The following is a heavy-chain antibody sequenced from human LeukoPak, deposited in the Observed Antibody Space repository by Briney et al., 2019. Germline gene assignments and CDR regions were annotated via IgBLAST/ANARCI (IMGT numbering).Heavy chain of an antibody. CDR3: ARDVPPMALRYFGDAFDI. CDR2: IYTSGST. J-gene: IGHJ3*02. Sequence: PSETLSLTCTVSGGSISSGSYYWSWIRQPAGKGLEWIGRIYTSGSTNYNPSHKSRVTISVDTSKNQFSLKLSSVTAADTAVYYCARDVPPMALRYFGDAFDIWGQGTMVTVSS. CDR1: GGSISSGSYY. D-gene: IGHD3-9*01. V-gene: IGHV4-61*02.